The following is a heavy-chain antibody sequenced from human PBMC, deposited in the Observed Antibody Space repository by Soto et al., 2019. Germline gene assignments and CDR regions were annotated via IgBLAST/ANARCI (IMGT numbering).Heavy chain of an antibody. J-gene: IGHJ2*01. CDR1: GGSISSYY. V-gene: IGHV4-59*01. D-gene: IGHD6-13*01. CDR2: IYYSGST. CDR3: ARGGSSWGGWYFDL. Sequence: QVQLQESGPGLVKPSETLSLTCTVSGGSISSYYWSWIRQPPGKGLEWIGYIYYSGSTNYNPSLKSRVTISVDTSKNQFSLKLSSVTAADTAVYYCARGGSSWGGWYFDLWGRGTLVTVSS.